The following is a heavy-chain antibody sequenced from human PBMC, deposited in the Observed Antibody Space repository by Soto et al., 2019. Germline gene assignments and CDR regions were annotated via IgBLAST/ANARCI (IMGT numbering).Heavy chain of an antibody. D-gene: IGHD2-15*01. J-gene: IGHJ4*02. V-gene: IGHV4-34*01. Sequence: SETLSLTCAVYGGSFSGYYWSWIRQPPGKGLEWIGEINHSGSTNYNPSLKSRVTISVDTSKNQFSLKLSSVTAADTAVYYCARDPYCSGGSCFWDYFDYWGQGTLVTVSS. CDR3: ARDPYCSGGSCFWDYFDY. CDR1: GGSFSGYY. CDR2: INHSGST.